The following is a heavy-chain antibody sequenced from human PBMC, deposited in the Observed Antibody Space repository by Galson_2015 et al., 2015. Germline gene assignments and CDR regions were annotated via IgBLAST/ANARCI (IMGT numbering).Heavy chain of an antibody. CDR3: AKDLNTFFVGATGDDY. CDR2: ISGSGGST. CDR1: GFTFSSYA. Sequence: SLRLSCAASGFTFSSYAMSWVRQAPGKGLEWVSAISGSGGSTYYADSVKGRFTISRDNSKNTLYLQMNSLRAEDPAVYYCAKDLNTFFVGATGDDYWGQGTLVTVSS. J-gene: IGHJ4*02. V-gene: IGHV3-23*01. D-gene: IGHD1-26*01.